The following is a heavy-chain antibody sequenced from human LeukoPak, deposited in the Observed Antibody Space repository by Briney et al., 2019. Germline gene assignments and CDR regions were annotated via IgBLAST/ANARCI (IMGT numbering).Heavy chain of an antibody. V-gene: IGHV3-9*01. J-gene: IGHJ4*02. CDR3: AKASSSWDQYYFDY. CDR1: GFTFDDYA. Sequence: PGGSLRLSCAASGFTFDDYAMHWVRQAPGKGLEWVSGISWNSGSIGYADSVKGRFTNSRDNAKNSLYLQMNSLRAEDTALYYCAKASSSWDQYYFDYWGQGTLVTVSS. CDR2: ISWNSGSI. D-gene: IGHD6-13*01.